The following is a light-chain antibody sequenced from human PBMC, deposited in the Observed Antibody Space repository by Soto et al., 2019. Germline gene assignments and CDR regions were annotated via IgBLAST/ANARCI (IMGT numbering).Light chain of an antibody. CDR3: QHYRTS. CDR1: QGVSSSY. J-gene: IGKJ4*01. CDR2: GAS. Sequence: EIVLTQSPGTQSLSPGERATLSGRASQGVSSSYLAWYQQKPGQPPRLLIYGASSRATGIPDRFSGSGSGTDFTLTITRLEPEDFAVYYCQHYRTSFGGGTKVEIK. V-gene: IGKV3-20*01.